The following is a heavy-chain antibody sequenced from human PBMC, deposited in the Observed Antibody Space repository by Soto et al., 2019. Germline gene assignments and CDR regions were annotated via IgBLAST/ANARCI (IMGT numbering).Heavy chain of an antibody. J-gene: IGHJ3*02. V-gene: IGHV3-33*01. CDR3: AADTVDAFDI. CDR1: GFTFSSYG. CDR2: IWYDGSNK. Sequence: PGGSLRLSCAASGFTFSSYGMHWVRQAPGKGLEWVAVIWYDGSNKYYADSVKGRFTMSRDNSKNTLYLQMNSLRAEDTAVYYCAADTVDAFDIWGQGTMVTVSS.